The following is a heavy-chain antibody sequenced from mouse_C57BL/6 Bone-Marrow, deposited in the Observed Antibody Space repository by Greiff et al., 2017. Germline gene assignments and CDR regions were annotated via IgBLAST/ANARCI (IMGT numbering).Heavy chain of an antibody. Sequence: EVQLQQSGPELVKPGASVKIPCKASGYTFTDYNMDWVKQSPGKSLEWIGDINPNNGGTIYNQKFKGKATLTVDKSSSTAYMELSSLTSEDTAVYYCARKGSYYGSSLYYFDYWGQGTTLTVSS. CDR1: GYTFTDYN. V-gene: IGHV1-18*01. D-gene: IGHD1-1*01. J-gene: IGHJ2*01. CDR3: ARKGSYYGSSLYYFDY. CDR2: INPNNGGT.